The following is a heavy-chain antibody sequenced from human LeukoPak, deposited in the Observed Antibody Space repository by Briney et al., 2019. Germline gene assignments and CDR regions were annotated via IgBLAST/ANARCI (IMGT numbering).Heavy chain of an antibody. J-gene: IGHJ5*02. Sequence: PGGSLRLSCAASGFTFSSYGMHWVRQAPGRGLVWVAFIRYDGSNKYYGDSVKGRFTISRDKSKNTLYLQMNSLRAEDTAVYYCAKGYYGDLTNNWFDPWGQGTLVTVSS. CDR2: IRYDGSNK. CDR3: AKGYYGDLTNNWFDP. D-gene: IGHD4-17*01. V-gene: IGHV3-30*02. CDR1: GFTFSSYG.